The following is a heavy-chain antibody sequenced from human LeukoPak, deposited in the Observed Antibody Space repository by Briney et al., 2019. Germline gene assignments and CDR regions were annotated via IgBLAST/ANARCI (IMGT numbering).Heavy chain of an antibody. CDR2: IYHSGTT. Sequence: PSETLSLTCTVSGYSICSGYYWGWIRQPPGKGLEWIGNIYHSGTTYYNPSLKSRVTISVDTSKNQFSLKLSSVTAADTAVYFCARDLAGDDYWGQGTLVTVSS. J-gene: IGHJ4*02. D-gene: IGHD2-21*01. V-gene: IGHV4-38-2*02. CDR1: GYSICSGYY. CDR3: ARDLAGDDY.